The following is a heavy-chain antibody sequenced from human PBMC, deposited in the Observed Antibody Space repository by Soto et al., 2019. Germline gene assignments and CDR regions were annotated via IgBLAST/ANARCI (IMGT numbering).Heavy chain of an antibody. CDR2: ISGSGGST. CDR1: GFTFSSYA. V-gene: IGHV3-23*01. CDR3: AKEAYYDFWSGYPGYYYYGMDV. J-gene: IGHJ6*02. D-gene: IGHD3-3*01. Sequence: GGYLRLSCAASGFTFSSYAMSWVRQAPGKGLEWVSAISGSGGSTYYADSVKGRFTISRDNSKNTLYLQMNSLRAEDTAVYYCAKEAYYDFWSGYPGYYYYGMDVWGQGTTVTVSS.